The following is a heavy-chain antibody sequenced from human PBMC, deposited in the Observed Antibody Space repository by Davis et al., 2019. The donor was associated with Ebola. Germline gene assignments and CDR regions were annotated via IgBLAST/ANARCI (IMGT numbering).Heavy chain of an antibody. D-gene: IGHD6-19*01. Sequence: PSETLSLTCTVSGGSISSYYWSWIRQPPGKGLEWIGYIYYSGSTNYNPSLKSRVTISVDTSKNQFSLKLSSVTAADTAVYYCASTAGGGARNYYYYYYMDVWGKGTTVTVSS. J-gene: IGHJ6*03. V-gene: IGHV4-59*01. CDR3: ASTAGGGARNYYYYYYMDV. CDR2: IYYSGST. CDR1: GGSISSYY.